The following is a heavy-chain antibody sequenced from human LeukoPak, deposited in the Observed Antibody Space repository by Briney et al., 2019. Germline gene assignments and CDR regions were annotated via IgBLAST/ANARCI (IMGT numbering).Heavy chain of an antibody. V-gene: IGHV1-69*13. CDR3: AREAAALFDY. Sequence: GASVKVSCKASGGTFSSYAISWVRQAPGQGLEWMGGIIPIFGTANYAQKFQGRVRITADESTSTAYMELSSLRSEDTAVYYCAREAAALFDYWGQGTLVTVSS. CDR1: GGTFSSYA. CDR2: IIPIFGTA. J-gene: IGHJ4*02. D-gene: IGHD6-13*01.